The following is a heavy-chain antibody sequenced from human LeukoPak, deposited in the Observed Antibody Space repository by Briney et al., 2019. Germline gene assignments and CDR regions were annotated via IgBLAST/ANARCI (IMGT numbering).Heavy chain of an antibody. D-gene: IGHD2-15*01. Sequence: ASVKVSCKASGGTFSSYAISWVRQAPGQGLEWMGRIIPIFGTANYAQKFQGRVTITTDESTSTAYMELSSLRSEDTAVYYCARGPRPCSGGSCHPRFDYWGQGTLVTVSS. J-gene: IGHJ4*02. CDR1: GGTFSSYA. CDR3: ARGPRPCSGGSCHPRFDY. CDR2: IIPIFGTA. V-gene: IGHV1-69*05.